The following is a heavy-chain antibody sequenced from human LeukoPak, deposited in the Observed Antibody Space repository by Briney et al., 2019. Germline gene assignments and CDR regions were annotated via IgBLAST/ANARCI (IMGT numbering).Heavy chain of an antibody. CDR3: TREVQQWLGDY. CDR2: ISSSSSYI. D-gene: IGHD6-19*01. CDR1: GFTFSSYS. J-gene: IGHJ4*02. Sequence: PGGSLRLSCAASGFTFSSYSMNWVRQAPGKGLEWVSSISSSSSYIYYADSVKGRFTISRDNAKNSLYLQMNSLRAEHTAVYYCTREVQQWLGDYWGQGTLVTVSS. V-gene: IGHV3-21*01.